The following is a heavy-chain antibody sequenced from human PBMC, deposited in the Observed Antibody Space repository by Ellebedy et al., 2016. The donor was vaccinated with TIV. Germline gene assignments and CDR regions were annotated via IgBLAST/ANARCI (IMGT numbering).Heavy chain of an antibody. D-gene: IGHD1-26*01. Sequence: GESLKISCAASGFTFSSYTMSWVRQAPGKGLEWVSSIGGTGSTFYVDSVKGRFAISRDNTKNTLFLQMNSLRAEDTAVYYCAKGDGIPSFDYWGQGYPVTVSS. J-gene: IGHJ4*02. CDR3: AKGDGIPSFDY. CDR1: GFTFSSYT. V-gene: IGHV3-23*01. CDR2: IGGTGST.